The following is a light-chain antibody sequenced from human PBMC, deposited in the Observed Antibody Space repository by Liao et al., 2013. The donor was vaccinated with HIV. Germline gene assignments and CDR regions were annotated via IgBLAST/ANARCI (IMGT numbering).Light chain of an antibody. J-gene: IGLJ2*01. CDR2: KNT. V-gene: IGLV3-25*03. CDR1: NIGSKS. CDR3: QSTDSSATYIV. Sequence: SYVLTQPPSVSVAPGKTARITCGGNNIGSKSVHWYQQKPGQAPELIMYKNTERPSGIPERLSGSRSGTTVTLTISGVQAEDEADYYCQSTDSSATYIVFGGVTKLTVL.